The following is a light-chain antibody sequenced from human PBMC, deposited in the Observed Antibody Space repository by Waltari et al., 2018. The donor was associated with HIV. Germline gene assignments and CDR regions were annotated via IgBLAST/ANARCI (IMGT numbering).Light chain of an antibody. CDR2: EVS. CDR1: SSDVGGYNY. J-gene: IGLJ3*02. Sequence: QSALTQPASVSGSPGQSITISCTGTSSDVGGYNYVSWYQQYPGKAPKLMIYEVSNRPSGVSNRCSGSKSGNTASLTISGLQAEDEADYYCSSYTSSSTWVFGGGTRLTVL. V-gene: IGLV2-14*01. CDR3: SSYTSSSTWV.